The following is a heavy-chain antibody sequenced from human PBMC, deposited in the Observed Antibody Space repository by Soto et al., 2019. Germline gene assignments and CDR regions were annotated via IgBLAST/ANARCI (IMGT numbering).Heavy chain of an antibody. Sequence: VQLMQSGAEEKQPGSSVKVSCKASGGTFSSHSINWVRQAPGQGLEWMGGIITLFGTANYAQNFQGRVTITADQSTSTTYMELNSLRSDDTAVYYCAREVGYGDFSAALLDWGQGTLVTVSS. V-gene: IGHV1-69*01. CDR1: GGTFSSHS. D-gene: IGHD4-17*01. J-gene: IGHJ4*02. CDR3: AREVGYGDFSAALLD. CDR2: IITLFGTA.